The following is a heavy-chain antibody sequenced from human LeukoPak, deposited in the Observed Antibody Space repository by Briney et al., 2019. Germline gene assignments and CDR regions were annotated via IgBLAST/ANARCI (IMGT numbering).Heavy chain of an antibody. CDR2: MNPNSGNT. CDR3: TRERSGNYGMDV. V-gene: IGHV1-8*01. CDR1: GYTFTTYD. J-gene: IGHJ6*02. Sequence: ASVKVSCKASGYTFTTYDINWVRQATGQGLEWMGWMNPNSGNTGYAHKFQGRVTMTRNTSINTAYMELSSLRSEDTAVYFCTRERSGNYGMDVWSQGTTVTVSS. D-gene: IGHD2-15*01.